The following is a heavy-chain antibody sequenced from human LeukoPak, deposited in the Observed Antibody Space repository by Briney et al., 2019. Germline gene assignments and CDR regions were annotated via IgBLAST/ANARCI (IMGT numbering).Heavy chain of an antibody. D-gene: IGHD4-17*01. CDR3: ARGLNDYGDYGRWYFDL. J-gene: IGHJ2*01. CDR1: GGTFSSYA. V-gene: IGHV1-69*13. Sequence: ASVKVSCKASGGTFSSYAISWVRQAPGQGLEWMGGIIPIFGTANYAQKFQGRVTITADESTSTAYMELSSLRSEDTAVYYRARGLNDYGDYGRWYFDLWGRGTLVTVSS. CDR2: IIPIFGTA.